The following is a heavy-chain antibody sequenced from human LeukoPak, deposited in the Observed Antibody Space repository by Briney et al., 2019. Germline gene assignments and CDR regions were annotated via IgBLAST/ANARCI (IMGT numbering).Heavy chain of an antibody. CDR2: ITARADST. CDR3: AKTYMWSIDAFHI. Sequence: GGSLRLSCAASGFTFSDYAMSWVRQAPGKGLEWVSGITARADSTYYADSVKGRVTISRDNSKNTLFLQLNSLRAEDAAVYYCAKTYMWSIDAFHIWGQGTMVTVSS. D-gene: IGHD2-8*02. CDR1: GFTFSDYA. V-gene: IGHV3-23*01. J-gene: IGHJ3*02.